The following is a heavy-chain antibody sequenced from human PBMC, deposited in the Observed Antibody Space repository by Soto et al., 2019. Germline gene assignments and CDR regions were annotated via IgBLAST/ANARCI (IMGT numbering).Heavy chain of an antibody. D-gene: IGHD2-15*01. Sequence: QVQLVQSGAEVKKPGASVKVSCKAAGYTFTSYYMHWVRQAPGQGLEWMGIINPSGGSTSYAQKFQGRVTMTRDTSTTTVYMELSSLRSEDTAVYYCARERCSGGSCYRYYYYYYGMDVWGQGTTVTVSS. CDR1: GYTFTSYY. CDR3: ARERCSGGSCYRYYYYYYGMDV. J-gene: IGHJ6*02. V-gene: IGHV1-46*01. CDR2: INPSGGST.